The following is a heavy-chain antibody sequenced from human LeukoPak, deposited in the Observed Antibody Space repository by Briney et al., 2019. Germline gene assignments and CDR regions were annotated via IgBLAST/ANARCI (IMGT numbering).Heavy chain of an antibody. Sequence: ASVKVSCKASGYTFTSYYMHWVRQAPGQGLEWMGIINPSGGSTSYAQKFQGRVTMTRDTSTSTVYMELSSLRSEDTAVYYCAREWKFGDYGSAGFDIWGQGTMVTVSS. CDR1: GYTFTSYY. V-gene: IGHV1-46*01. CDR2: INPSGGST. D-gene: IGHD4-17*01. J-gene: IGHJ3*02. CDR3: AREWKFGDYGSAGFDI.